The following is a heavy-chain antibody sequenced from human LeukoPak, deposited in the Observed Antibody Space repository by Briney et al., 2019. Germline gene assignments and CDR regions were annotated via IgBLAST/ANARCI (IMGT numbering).Heavy chain of an antibody. CDR3: VREVGRPKTFYFDS. J-gene: IGHJ4*02. D-gene: IGHD3-16*01. CDR1: GFVFSRDN. V-gene: IGHV3-48*04. Sequence: GGSLRLSCIASGFVFSRDNMNWVRQAPGKGLEWVAHISETIYYADSVQGRFTISRDNAKDSLYLQMSNLRVDDTAMYYCVREVGRPKTFYFDSWGRGTPVTVSS. CDR2: ISETI.